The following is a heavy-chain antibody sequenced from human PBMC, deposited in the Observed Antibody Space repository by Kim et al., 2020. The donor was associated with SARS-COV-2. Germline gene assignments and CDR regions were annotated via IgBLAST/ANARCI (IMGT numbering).Heavy chain of an antibody. D-gene: IGHD2-15*01. CDR3: AAGGSLVVVADPFDY. CDR1: GGSISSSSYY. CDR2: IYYSGST. J-gene: IGHJ4*02. V-gene: IGHV4-39*01. Sequence: SETLSLTCTVSGGSISSSSYYWGWIRQPPGKGLEWIGSIYYSGSTYYNPSLKSRVTISVDTSKNQFSLKLSSVTAADTAVYYCAAGGSLVVVADPFDYWGQGTLVTVSS.